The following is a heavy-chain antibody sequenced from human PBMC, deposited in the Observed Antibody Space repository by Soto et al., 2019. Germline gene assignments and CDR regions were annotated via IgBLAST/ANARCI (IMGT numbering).Heavy chain of an antibody. CDR1: GGSISSDGNS. J-gene: IGHJ4*02. CDR3: ARAEGGIFDY. Sequence: QLQLQESGSGRVKPSQTLCLTCAVSGGSISSDGNSWSWIRQPPGKGLEWIGYIYHSGSTYYNPSLKSRVTISVDRSKNQFSLKLSSVTAADTAVYYCARAEGGIFDYWGQGTLVTVSS. D-gene: IGHD3-16*01. V-gene: IGHV4-30-2*01. CDR2: IYHSGST.